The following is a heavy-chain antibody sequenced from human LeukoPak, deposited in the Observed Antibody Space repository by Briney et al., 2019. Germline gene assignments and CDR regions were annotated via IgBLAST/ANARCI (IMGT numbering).Heavy chain of an antibody. CDR3: ARGIVSDFWRGPSFDI. J-gene: IGHJ3*02. D-gene: IGHD3-3*01. CDR1: GGSFSGYY. Sequence: SETPSLTCAVYGGSFSGYYWSWIRQPPGKGLEWIGEINHSGGTNYNPSLKSRVTISVDTSKNQFSLKLSSVTAADTAVYYCARGIVSDFWRGPSFDIWGQGTMVTVSS. V-gene: IGHV4-34*01. CDR2: INHSGGT.